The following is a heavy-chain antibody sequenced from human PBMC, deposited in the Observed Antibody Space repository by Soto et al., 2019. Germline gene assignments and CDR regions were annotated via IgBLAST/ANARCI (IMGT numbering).Heavy chain of an antibody. CDR1: GYTFTSYA. CDR3: ASTARGGYADYYYYGMDV. CDR2: INAGNGNT. J-gene: IGHJ6*02. Sequence: GASVKVSCKASGYTFTSYAMHWVRQAPGQRLEWMGWINAGNGNTKYSQKFQGRVTITRDTSASTAYMELSSLRSEDTAVYYCASTARGGYADYYYYGMDVWGQGTTVTVSS. V-gene: IGHV1-3*01. D-gene: IGHD3-22*01.